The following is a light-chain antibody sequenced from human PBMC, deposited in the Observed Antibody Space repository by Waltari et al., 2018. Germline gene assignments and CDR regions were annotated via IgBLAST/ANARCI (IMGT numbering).Light chain of an antibody. V-gene: IGLV2-8*01. CDR3: SSYAGNNFVV. Sequence: QSALTQPPSPSGSPGQPVTIPCTGTSSAVGGYKYVSWYQFHPGKAPKLLIYEVFKRPSGVPDRFSGSKSGNTASLIVSGLQAEDEAEYYCSSYAGNNFVVFGGGTQLTVL. CDR1: SSAVGGYKY. J-gene: IGLJ2*01. CDR2: EVF.